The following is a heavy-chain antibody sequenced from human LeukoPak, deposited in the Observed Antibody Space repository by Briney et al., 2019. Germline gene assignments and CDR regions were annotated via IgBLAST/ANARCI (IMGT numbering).Heavy chain of an antibody. Sequence: GGSLRLSCAAPGFTFSNYGMNWVRQAPGGWPESVSVMSGRVGSTSYADCVKGRFTISRDNTKNTLSLQITSLRAEDTAVYYCAKEGRASLGSLDCWGQGTLVTVSS. V-gene: IGHV3-23*01. J-gene: IGHJ4*02. CDR1: GFTFSNYG. CDR2: MSGRVGST. D-gene: IGHD3-10*01. CDR3: AKEGRASLGSLDC.